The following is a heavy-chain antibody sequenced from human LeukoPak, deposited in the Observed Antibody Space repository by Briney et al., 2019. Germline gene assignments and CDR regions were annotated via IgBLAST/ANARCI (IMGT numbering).Heavy chain of an antibody. D-gene: IGHD6-6*01. Sequence: GASVKVSCKASGYTFTSYAMHWVRQAPGQRPEWMGWINAGNGNTKYSQEFQGRVTITRDTSASTAYMELSSLRSEDMAVYYCARGWPGSYNWFDPWGQGTLVTVSS. CDR3: ARGWPGSYNWFDP. CDR1: GYTFTSYA. V-gene: IGHV1-3*03. J-gene: IGHJ5*02. CDR2: INAGNGNT.